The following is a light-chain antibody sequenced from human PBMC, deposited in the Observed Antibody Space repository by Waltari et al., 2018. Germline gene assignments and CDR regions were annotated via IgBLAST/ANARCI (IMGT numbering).Light chain of an antibody. CDR2: AAY. CDR3: QQANSFPFT. V-gene: IGKV1-12*02. Sequence: DIQMTQSPSSISASVGDRVTIPCRASQVIDRWLTWYQQKPGKAPKLLIYAAYSLQSGVPSRFSGSGSGTEFTLSISSLQPEDFATYFCQQANSFPFTFGPGTSVDIK. J-gene: IGKJ3*01. CDR1: QVIDRW.